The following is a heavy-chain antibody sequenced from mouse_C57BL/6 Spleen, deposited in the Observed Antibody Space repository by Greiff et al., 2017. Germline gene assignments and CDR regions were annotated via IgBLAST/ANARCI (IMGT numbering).Heavy chain of an antibody. Sequence: VQLQQSGAELARPGASVKMSCKASGYTFTSYTMHWVKQRPGQGLEWIGYINPSSGYTKYNQKFKDKATLTADKSSSTAYMQLSSLTSEDSAVYYCARVYYGNYDWYFDVWGTGTTVTVSS. CDR1: GYTFTSYT. J-gene: IGHJ1*03. CDR2: INPSSGYT. CDR3: ARVYYGNYDWYFDV. V-gene: IGHV1-4*01. D-gene: IGHD2-1*01.